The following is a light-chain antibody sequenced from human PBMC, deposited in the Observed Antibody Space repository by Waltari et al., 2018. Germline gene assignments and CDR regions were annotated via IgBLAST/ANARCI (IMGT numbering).Light chain of an antibody. Sequence: EIVLTQSPATLSLSHGEGATLSCRTSQSFNNYLAWYQQRPGQAPRILIYDASIRATGIPARFSGSGSGTDFTLTISTLEQDDFAVYYCQQRSSWPLTFGPGTTVEIK. CDR3: QQRSSWPLT. CDR2: DAS. V-gene: IGKV3-11*01. J-gene: IGKJ3*01. CDR1: QSFNNY.